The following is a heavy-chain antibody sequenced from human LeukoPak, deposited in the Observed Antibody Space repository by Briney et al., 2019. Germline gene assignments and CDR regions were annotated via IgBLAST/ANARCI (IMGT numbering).Heavy chain of an antibody. J-gene: IGHJ6*03. CDR1: GGSISSGGYY. CDR2: IYYSGST. CDR3: ARIPYYYDSSGYFYYYYYMDV. D-gene: IGHD3-22*01. Sequence: PSETLSLTCTVSGGSISSGGYYWSWIRQHPGKGLEWIGYIYYSGSTNYNPSLKSRVTISVDTSKNQFSLKLSSVTAADTAVYYCARIPYYYDSSGYFYYYYYMDVWGKGTTVTVSS. V-gene: IGHV4-31*03.